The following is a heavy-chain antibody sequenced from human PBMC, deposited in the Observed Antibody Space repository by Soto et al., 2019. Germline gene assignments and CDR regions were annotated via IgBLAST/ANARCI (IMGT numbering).Heavy chain of an antibody. Sequence: ASVKVSCKASGYTFTSYGISWVRQAPGQGLEWMGWISAYNGNTNYAQKLQGRVTMTTDTSTSTAYMELRSLRSDDTAVYYCATYNWNLDAFDIWGQGTMVTVSS. CDR2: ISAYNGNT. D-gene: IGHD1-20*01. CDR3: ATYNWNLDAFDI. CDR1: GYTFTSYG. V-gene: IGHV1-18*01. J-gene: IGHJ3*02.